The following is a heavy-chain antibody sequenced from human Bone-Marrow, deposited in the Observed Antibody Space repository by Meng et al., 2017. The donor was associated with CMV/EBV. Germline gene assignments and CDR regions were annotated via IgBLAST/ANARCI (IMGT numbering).Heavy chain of an antibody. Sequence: GGSLRLSCAASGFTFSNYAMHWVRQAPGKGLEWVTFIRYDGTNTYYADSVKGRFTIFRDNSKKMLYLQMSTLRPEDTALYYCAKDPEGFSSAFDSWGRGTLVTVSS. D-gene: IGHD6-19*01. CDR1: GFTFSNYA. CDR3: AKDPEGFSSAFDS. CDR2: IRYDGTNT. V-gene: IGHV3-30*02. J-gene: IGHJ4*02.